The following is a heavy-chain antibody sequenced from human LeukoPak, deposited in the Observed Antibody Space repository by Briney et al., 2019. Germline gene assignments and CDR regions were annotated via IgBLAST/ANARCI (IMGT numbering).Heavy chain of an antibody. CDR1: GGSISSYY. D-gene: IGHD2/OR15-2a*01. CDR2: IYTSGST. J-gene: IGHJ3*02. Sequence: ASETLSLTRTVSGGSISSYYWSWIRQPAGEGLEWIGRIYTSGSTNYNPSLKSRVTMSVDTSKNQFSLKLSSVTAADTAVYYCARVSLSDAFDIWGQGTMVTVSS. V-gene: IGHV4-4*07. CDR3: ARVSLSDAFDI.